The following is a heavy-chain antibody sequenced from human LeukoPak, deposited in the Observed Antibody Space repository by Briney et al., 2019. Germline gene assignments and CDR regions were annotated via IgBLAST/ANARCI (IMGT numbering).Heavy chain of an antibody. V-gene: IGHV3-21*04. Sequence: PGGSLRLSCAASGFTFSSYSMNWVRQAPGKGLEWVSSISSSSSYTYYADSVKGRFTISRDDSQNIVYLQMDSLRAEDTALYYCTTRLRNHFDYWGQGAQVTVSS. CDR3: TTRLRNHFDY. CDR2: ISSSSSYT. J-gene: IGHJ4*02. CDR1: GFTFSSYS. D-gene: IGHD5-12*01.